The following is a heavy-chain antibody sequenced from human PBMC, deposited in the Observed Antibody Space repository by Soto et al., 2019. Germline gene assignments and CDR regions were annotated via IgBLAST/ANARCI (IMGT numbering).Heavy chain of an antibody. D-gene: IGHD6-19*01. V-gene: IGHV3-30-3*01. CDR1: GFTFSSYA. Sequence: QVQLVESGGGVVQPGMSLRLSCAASGFTFSSYAMHWVRQAPGKGLEWVAVISYDGSNKYYADSVKGRFTISRDNSKNTLYLQMNSLRAEDTAVYYCARDLEVAVAGAWGQGTLVTVSS. CDR3: ARDLEVAVAGA. J-gene: IGHJ5*02. CDR2: ISYDGSNK.